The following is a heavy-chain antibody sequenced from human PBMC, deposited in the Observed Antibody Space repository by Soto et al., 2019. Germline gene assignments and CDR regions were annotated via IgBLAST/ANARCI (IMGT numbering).Heavy chain of an antibody. CDR2: IYYTGST. D-gene: IGHD2-21*02. CDR3: AVTRGGAHPHDI. J-gene: IGHJ3*02. Sequence: PSETLSLTCNSSGGPLSSFYYSWVRQAPGKGLEWIGYIYYTGSTNYNPSLKSRVTMSVDTSKNQFSLKLTSVTAADTAVYFCAVTRGGAHPHDIWGQGTMVT. V-gene: IGHV4-59*01. CDR1: GGPLSSFY.